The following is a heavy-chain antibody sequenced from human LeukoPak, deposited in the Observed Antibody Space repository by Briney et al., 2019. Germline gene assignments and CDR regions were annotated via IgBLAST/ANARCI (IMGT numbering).Heavy chain of an antibody. Sequence: SQTLSLTCTVSGGSFSSGSYYWSWIRQPAGKGLEWIGRIYTSGSTNYNPSLKSRVTISVDTSKNQFSLKLSSVTAADTAVYYCARESPLLWGAFDIWGQGTMVTVSS. J-gene: IGHJ3*02. V-gene: IGHV4-61*02. CDR1: GGSFSSGSYY. CDR3: ARESPLLWGAFDI. D-gene: IGHD3-10*01. CDR2: IYTSGST.